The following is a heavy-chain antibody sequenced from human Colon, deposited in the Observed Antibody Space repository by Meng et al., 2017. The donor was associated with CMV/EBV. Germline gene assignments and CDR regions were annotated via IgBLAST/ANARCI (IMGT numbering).Heavy chain of an antibody. CDR2: VNTGNGNT. Sequence: SCTASGFTFNTYSIHWVRQAPGQRLEWMGWVNTGNGNTKYSRNFQGRVTITRDSSATTTYMELNSLTSEDTAVYYCARGYTSGCRDYWGQGTLVTVSS. CDR1: GFTFNTYS. D-gene: IGHD6-19*01. V-gene: IGHV1-3*04. J-gene: IGHJ4*02. CDR3: ARGYTSGCRDY.